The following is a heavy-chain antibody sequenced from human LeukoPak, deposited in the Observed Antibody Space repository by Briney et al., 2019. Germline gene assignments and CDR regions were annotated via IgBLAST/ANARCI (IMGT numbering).Heavy chain of an antibody. CDR3: ARVSSSWYQDWYFDL. J-gene: IGHJ2*01. Sequence: SETLSLTCTVSGGSISSYYWSWIRQPPGKGLEWIGYIYYSGSTNYNLSLKSRVTISVDTSKNQFSLKLNSVTAADTAVYYCARVSSSWYQDWYFDLWGRGTLVTVSS. V-gene: IGHV4-59*12. CDR1: GGSISSYY. D-gene: IGHD6-13*01. CDR2: IYYSGST.